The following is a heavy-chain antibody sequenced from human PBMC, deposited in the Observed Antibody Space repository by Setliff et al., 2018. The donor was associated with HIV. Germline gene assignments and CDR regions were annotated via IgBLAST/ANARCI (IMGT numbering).Heavy chain of an antibody. V-gene: IGHV4-34*01. Sequence: SETLSLTCAVYGGSFSDDYWSWIRQPPGRGMEWIGDINHDGRANYNPSLKSRVVMAVAASKSQISLNLTSVTAADTAVYYCARCSGRFGAVTWFDPWGHGMLVTVSS. CDR3: ARCSGRFGAVTWFDP. CDR2: INHDGRA. D-gene: IGHD3-10*02. J-gene: IGHJ5*02. CDR1: GGSFSDDY.